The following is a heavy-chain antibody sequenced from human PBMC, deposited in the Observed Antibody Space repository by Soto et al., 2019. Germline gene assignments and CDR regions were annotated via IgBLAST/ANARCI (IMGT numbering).Heavy chain of an antibody. CDR1: GFTFSTYW. CDR3: ASIPMVRGPSDY. CDR2: INGDGTTT. D-gene: IGHD3-10*01. Sequence: EVRLVESGGGLVQPGGSLRLSCAASGFTFSTYWMHWVRQAPGKGLGWVSRINGDGTTTQYAASVKGRFTISRDNAKNTLYLQMNTLRADDTAMYYCASIPMVRGPSDYWGQGTLVTVSS. V-gene: IGHV3-74*02. J-gene: IGHJ4*02.